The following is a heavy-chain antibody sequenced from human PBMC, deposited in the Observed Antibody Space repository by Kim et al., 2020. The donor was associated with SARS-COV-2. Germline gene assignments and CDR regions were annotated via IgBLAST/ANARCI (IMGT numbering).Heavy chain of an antibody. D-gene: IGHD3-10*01. J-gene: IGHJ5*02. Sequence: SETLSLTCTVSGGSISSGSYYWSWIRQPAGKGLEWIGRIYTSGSTNYNPSLKSRVTISVDTSKNQFSLKLSSVTAADTAVYYCARETTMVRGVTAINWFDPWGQGTLVTVSS. CDR3: ARETTMVRGVTAINWFDP. CDR1: GGSISSGSYY. V-gene: IGHV4-61*02. CDR2: IYTSGST.